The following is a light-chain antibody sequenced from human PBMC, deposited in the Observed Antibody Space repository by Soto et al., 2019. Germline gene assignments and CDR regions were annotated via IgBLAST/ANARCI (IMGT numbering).Light chain of an antibody. V-gene: IGKV1-39*01. J-gene: IGKJ1*01. CDR1: QTISSY. CDR3: QQSSRTPWT. Sequence: DIQMTQSPASLSASVGDRVTITCRASQTISSYLNWYQKKPGKAPTLLIYAASTLQSGVPSRFSGSRSGTDFTLTISSLQPEDFASYYCQQSSRTPWTFGQGTKVEI. CDR2: AAS.